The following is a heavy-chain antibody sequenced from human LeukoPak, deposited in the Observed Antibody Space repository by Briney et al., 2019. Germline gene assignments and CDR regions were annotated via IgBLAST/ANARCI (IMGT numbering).Heavy chain of an antibody. CDR3: ARERAAQGYCSGANCYINDY. Sequence: ASVKVSCKASGYTFTAYYLHWVRRAPGQGIEWMGRINPNSGGTNYSQRFQGRVTMTRDTSISTAYMELSRLRSDDTAVYYCARERAAQGYCSGANCYINDYWGQGTLVTVSS. CDR1: GYTFTAYY. J-gene: IGHJ4*02. D-gene: IGHD2-15*01. CDR2: INPNSGGT. V-gene: IGHV1-2*06.